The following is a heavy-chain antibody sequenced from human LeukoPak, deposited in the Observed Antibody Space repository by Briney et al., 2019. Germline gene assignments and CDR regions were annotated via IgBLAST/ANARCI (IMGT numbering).Heavy chain of an antibody. CDR3: AKETSSSGWYPYFDY. D-gene: IGHD6-19*01. V-gene: IGHV3-23*01. Sequence: GGSLRLSCVASGFTFSSYAMSWVRQAPGKGLEWVSGISGSGGSTYYADSVKGRFTISRDNSKNTLFLQMNSLRAEDTAVYYCAKETSSSGWYPYFDYWGQGTLVTVSS. CDR1: GFTFSSYA. J-gene: IGHJ4*02. CDR2: ISGSGGST.